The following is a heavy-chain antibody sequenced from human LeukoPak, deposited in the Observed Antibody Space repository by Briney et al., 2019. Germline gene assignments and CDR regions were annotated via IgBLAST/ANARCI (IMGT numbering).Heavy chain of an antibody. Sequence: GSLRLSFAASGFTFSSYSMNWVRPAPGKGLEWVSSISSSSSYIYYADSVKGRFTISRDNAKNSLYLQMNSLRAEDTAVYYCARGPGGIAAAGTRYFQHWGQGTLVTVSS. V-gene: IGHV3-21*01. CDR2: ISSSSSYI. CDR3: ARGPGGIAAAGTRYFQH. D-gene: IGHD6-13*01. CDR1: GFTFSSYS. J-gene: IGHJ1*01.